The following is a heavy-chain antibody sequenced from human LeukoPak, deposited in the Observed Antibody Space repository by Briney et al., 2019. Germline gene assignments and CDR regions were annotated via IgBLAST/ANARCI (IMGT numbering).Heavy chain of an antibody. J-gene: IGHJ3*02. V-gene: IGHV4-4*07. D-gene: IGHD1-7*01. CDR3: ARLITGTTTAFDI. CDR2: VYNSGST. Sequence: SETLCLTCSGSGGSISGYYWAWLRQPAGKGLEWIGRVYNSGSTRYNPSLKTRLTMSVDTSKNQLSLKLSSVTAADTAVYYCARLITGTTTAFDIWGQGTMVTVSS. CDR1: GGSISGYY.